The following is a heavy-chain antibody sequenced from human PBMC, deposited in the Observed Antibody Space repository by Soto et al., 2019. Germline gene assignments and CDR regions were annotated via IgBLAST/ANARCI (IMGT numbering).Heavy chain of an antibody. CDR3: AREWLRNIDD. Sequence: LSLTCAVYGGSFRDYYWSWIRQPPGKGLEWIGEINHSGRTNYNPSLKSRVTISVDRSKNQFSLELSSVTAADTAVYYCAREWLRNIDDWGQGARVTVAS. CDR2: INHSGRT. J-gene: IGHJ4*02. D-gene: IGHD5-12*01. V-gene: IGHV4-34*01. CDR1: GGSFRDYY.